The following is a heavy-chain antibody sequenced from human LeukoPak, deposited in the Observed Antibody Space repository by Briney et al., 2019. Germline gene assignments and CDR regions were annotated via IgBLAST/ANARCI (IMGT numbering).Heavy chain of an antibody. CDR3: ANEGFSPGPGY. J-gene: IGHJ4*02. V-gene: IGHV3-30*02. D-gene: IGHD3-3*01. Sequence: PGGSLRLSCAASGFTFSNYGMHWVRQAPGKGLEWVAFIRYDGGNEYFADSVKGRFTISRDNSKNTLYLQMNSLRAEDTAVYYCANEGFSPGPGYWGQGTLVTVSS. CDR1: GFTFSNYG. CDR2: IRYDGGNE.